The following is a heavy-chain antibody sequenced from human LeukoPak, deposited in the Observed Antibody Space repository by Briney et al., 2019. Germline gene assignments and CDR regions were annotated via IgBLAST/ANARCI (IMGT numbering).Heavy chain of an antibody. J-gene: IGHJ4*02. D-gene: IGHD3-22*01. CDR1: GGSISSSSYY. CDR2: IYYSGST. V-gene: IGHV4-39*07. CDR3: ARFRNAPYYDSSGYYYDTYYFDY. Sequence: PSETLSLTCTVSGGSISSSSYYWGWIRQPPGKGLEWIGSIYYSGSTYYNPSLKSRVTISVDTSKNQFSLKLSSVTAADTAVYYCARFRNAPYYDSSGYYYDTYYFDYWGQGTLVTVSS.